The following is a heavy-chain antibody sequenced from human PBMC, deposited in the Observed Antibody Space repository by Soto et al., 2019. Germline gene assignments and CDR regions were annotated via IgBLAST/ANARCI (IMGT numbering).Heavy chain of an antibody. CDR1: GYNFANYW. D-gene: IGHD2-8*02. J-gene: IGHJ3*01. CDR3: AAGYSTGVDAFDL. CDR2: IFPGDSDT. V-gene: IGHV5-51*01. Sequence: EVQLVQSGAEAKKPGEALKISCKGSGYNFANYWIGWVRQVPGKGLEWMGMIFPGDSDTKNSPSLQGQITMSVDKSNSSAYLQWRSLKASYTAMYYCAAGYSTGVDAFDLWGQGTLVTVSS.